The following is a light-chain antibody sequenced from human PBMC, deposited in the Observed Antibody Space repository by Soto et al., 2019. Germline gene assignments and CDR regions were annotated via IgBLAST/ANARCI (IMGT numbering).Light chain of an antibody. J-gene: IGKJ4*01. V-gene: IGKV1-27*01. CDR2: SAS. Sequence: DIQLTQSPSSLSASVGDSVTITCRASQGISNYLAWYQQKPGKLPNLLMYSASTLQSGVPSRFSGSTSGSDFTLTISSLQPEDFATYYCQKYDSVPYIFGGGTRVEIK. CDR3: QKYDSVPYI. CDR1: QGISNY.